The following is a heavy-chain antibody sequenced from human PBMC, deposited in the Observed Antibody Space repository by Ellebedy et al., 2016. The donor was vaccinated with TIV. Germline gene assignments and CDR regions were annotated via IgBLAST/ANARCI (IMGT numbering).Heavy chain of an antibody. J-gene: IGHJ4*02. D-gene: IGHD6-19*01. Sequence: GESLKISXAASAFTFSSYAMSWVRQAPGKGLECVSGISGSGRSTYYADSVKGRFTISRDNSQNTLYLQMNSLRAEDTAVYYCASDPVAGSANWGQGILVTVSS. V-gene: IGHV3-23*01. CDR3: ASDPVAGSAN. CDR2: ISGSGRST. CDR1: AFTFSSYA.